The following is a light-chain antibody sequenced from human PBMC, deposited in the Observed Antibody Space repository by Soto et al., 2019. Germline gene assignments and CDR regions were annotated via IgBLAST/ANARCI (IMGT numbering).Light chain of an antibody. V-gene: IGKV3-20*01. CDR1: QSFSSNY. J-gene: IGKJ1*01. CDR3: QQYGTSPRT. Sequence: EIVLTQSPGTLSSSPGERSTLSCRASQSFSSNYLAWYQQKPGQAPRXXIYEASSRATGIPDRFSGSGSQTDLTITISRLEPEDFEVYYCQQYGTSPRTFGQGTKVDIK. CDR2: EAS.